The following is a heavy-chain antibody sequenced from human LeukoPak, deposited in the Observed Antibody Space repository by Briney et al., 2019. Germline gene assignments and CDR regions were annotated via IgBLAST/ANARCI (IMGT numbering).Heavy chain of an antibody. CDR1: RFSFSNSG. V-gene: IGHV3-23*01. CDR2: ISGSDDST. CDR3: ARKNGHDY. J-gene: IGHJ4*02. Sequence: GGSLRLSCAASRFSFSNSGMTWVRQAPGKGLEWVSSISGSDDSTYYADSVKGRFTISRDNSKNTLYLQMNSLRAEDTAVYYCARKNGHDYWGQGTLVTVSS. D-gene: IGHD2-8*01.